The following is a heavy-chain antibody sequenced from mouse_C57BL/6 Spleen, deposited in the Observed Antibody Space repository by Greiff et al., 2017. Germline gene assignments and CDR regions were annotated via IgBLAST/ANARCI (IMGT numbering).Heavy chain of an antibody. CDR2: IDPSDSYT. J-gene: IGHJ1*03. CDR1: GYTFTSYW. V-gene: IGHV1-69*01. D-gene: IGHD1-1*01. Sequence: VQLQQPGAELVMPGASVKLSCKASGYTFTSYWMHWVKQRPGQGLEWIGEIDPSDSYTNYNQKFKGKSTLTVDKSSSTAYMQLSSLTSEDSAVYYCARRLGTTEWGYFDVWGTGTTVTVSS. CDR3: ARRLGTTEWGYFDV.